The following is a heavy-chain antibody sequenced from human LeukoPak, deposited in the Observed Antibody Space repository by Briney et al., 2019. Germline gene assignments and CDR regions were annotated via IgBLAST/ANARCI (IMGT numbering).Heavy chain of an antibody. D-gene: IGHD6-19*01. V-gene: IGHV1-18*01. CDR1: GCAFTSYG. J-gene: IGHJ6*02. CDR3: ARDREIATSSGWYAPPFYYYYGMDV. CDR2: ISSYNGNT. Sequence: GASVKSSCKASGCAFTSYGISGGRQPPGQGRVWMGWISSYNGNTNYSQKLQGRVTMTTDTSTSTAYMELRSLRSDDTAVYYCARDREIATSSGWYAPPFYYYYGMDVWGQGTTVTVSS.